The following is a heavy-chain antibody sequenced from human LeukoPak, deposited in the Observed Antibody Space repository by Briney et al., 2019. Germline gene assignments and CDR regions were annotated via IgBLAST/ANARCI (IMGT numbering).Heavy chain of an antibody. CDR1: GYTFTSYY. CDR2: INPSGGAT. CDR3: ARNYYDTAGHFGY. Sequence: ASVKVSCKASGYTFTSYYFHWVRQAPGQGLEWMGLINPSGGATSFAQKFRGRVTMTRDMSTGTVFMELSSLRSDDTAVYFCARNYYDTAGHFGYWGQGTLVTVSS. V-gene: IGHV1-46*01. D-gene: IGHD3-22*01. J-gene: IGHJ4*02.